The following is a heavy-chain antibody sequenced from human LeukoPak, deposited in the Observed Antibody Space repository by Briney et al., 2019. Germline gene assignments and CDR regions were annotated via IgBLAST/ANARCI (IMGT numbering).Heavy chain of an antibody. Sequence: PSQTLSLTCIVAGGSISSGGYYWSWIRQHPGKGLEWIGHMLYSGTTHYNPSLKSRVTISEDASKNQFSLKLSSVTAADTAVYYCARASLYGSGSYYPAYFDYWGQGTLVTVST. J-gene: IGHJ4*02. CDR2: MLYSGTT. V-gene: IGHV4-31*03. D-gene: IGHD3-10*01. CDR3: ARASLYGSGSYYPAYFDY. CDR1: GGSISSGGYY.